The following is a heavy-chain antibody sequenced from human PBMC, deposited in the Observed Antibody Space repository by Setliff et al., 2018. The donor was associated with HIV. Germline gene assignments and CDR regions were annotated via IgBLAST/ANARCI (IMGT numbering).Heavy chain of an antibody. CDR3: ARGVGYYDRSDLWRWYVDL. CDR1: GGYISSGGYC. D-gene: IGHD3-22*01. Sequence: SETLSLTCTVSGGYISSGGYCWSWIRQRTGKGLEWIGYIYYSGSTHYNPSLKSRVTTSVDTYKNQFSLKLRSVTAADTAVYYCARGVGYYDRSDLWRWYVDLWGRGTLVTVSS. V-gene: IGHV4-31*03. J-gene: IGHJ2*01. CDR2: IYYSGST.